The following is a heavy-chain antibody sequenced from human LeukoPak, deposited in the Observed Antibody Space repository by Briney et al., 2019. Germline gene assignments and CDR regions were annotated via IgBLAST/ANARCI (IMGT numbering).Heavy chain of an antibody. J-gene: IGHJ4*02. D-gene: IGHD4-17*01. V-gene: IGHV3-48*03. CDR3: ARDPAIRYGDYDDY. CDR1: GFTFSSYE. CDR2: ISSSGSTI. Sequence: QPGGSLRLSCAASGFTFSSYEMNWVRQAPGKGLEWVSYISSSGSTIYYADSVKGRFTISRDNAKNSLYLQMNSLRAEDTAVYYCARDPAIRYGDYDDYWGQGTLVTVSS.